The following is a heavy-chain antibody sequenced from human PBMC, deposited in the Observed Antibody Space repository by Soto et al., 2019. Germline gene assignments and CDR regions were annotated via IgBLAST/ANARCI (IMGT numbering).Heavy chain of an antibody. CDR2: ITNAGEI. CDR3: AKGLATYNFNELDS. CDR1: GFTVSSKY. J-gene: IGHJ4*02. Sequence: GGSLRLSCAASGFTVSSKYMSWVRQAPGKGLEWVSLITNAGEIFYAGSVKGRFGISKDDSKNTLYLQMSSLRAEDTALYFCAKGLATYNFNELDSWGQGTLVTVST. V-gene: IGHV3-53*01. D-gene: IGHD1-1*01.